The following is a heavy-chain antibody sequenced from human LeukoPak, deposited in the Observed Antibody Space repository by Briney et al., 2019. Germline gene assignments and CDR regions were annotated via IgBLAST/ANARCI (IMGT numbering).Heavy chain of an antibody. CDR2: VTSSSSTI. CDR3: ARGQTKFDY. Sequence: GGSLRLSCVASGFTFSSYSMNWVRQAPGKGPEWISYVTSSSSTIYYADSVKGRFTISRDNAQNSLYLQMNSLRTEDTAIYYCARGQTKFDYWGQGTLVTVSS. V-gene: IGHV3-48*04. J-gene: IGHJ4*02. CDR1: GFTFSSYS. D-gene: IGHD1-7*01.